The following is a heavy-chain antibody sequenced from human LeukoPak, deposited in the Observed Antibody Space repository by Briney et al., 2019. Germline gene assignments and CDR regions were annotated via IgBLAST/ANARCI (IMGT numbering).Heavy chain of an antibody. CDR2: ISGSGGST. J-gene: IGHJ4*02. CDR1: GFTYSSCV. D-gene: IGHD2-2*01. Sequence: GGSLRLSCATSGFTYSSCVMAWVRQAPGKGLEWVSSISGSGGSTYYADSVKGRFTISRDNSMNTLYLQMNSLTAEDTAVYYCAKRHCSSTHCYAFASWGQGTLVTVSS. V-gene: IGHV3-23*01. CDR3: AKRHCSSTHCYAFAS.